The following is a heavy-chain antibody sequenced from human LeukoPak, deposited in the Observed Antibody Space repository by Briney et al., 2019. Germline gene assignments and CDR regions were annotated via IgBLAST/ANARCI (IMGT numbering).Heavy chain of an antibody. V-gene: IGHV3-30-3*01. CDR3: ARDYDFWSGYHFDY. CDR1: GFTFSSYA. D-gene: IGHD3-3*01. Sequence: QAGGSLRLSCAASGFTFSSYAMHWVRQAPGKGLEWVAVISYDGSNKYYADSVKGRFTISRDNSKNTLYLQMNSLRAEDTAVYYCARDYDFWSGYHFDYWGQGTLVTVSS. J-gene: IGHJ4*02. CDR2: ISYDGSNK.